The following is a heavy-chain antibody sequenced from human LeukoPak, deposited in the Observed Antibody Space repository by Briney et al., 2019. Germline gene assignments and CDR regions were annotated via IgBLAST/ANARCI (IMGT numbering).Heavy chain of an antibody. CDR2: ISGGGGST. V-gene: IGHV3-23*01. Sequence: GGSLRLSCTSSGFTFSSYWMSWVRQAPGKGLEWVSTISGGGGSTYYADSVKGRFTISRDNSKNTLYLQVNSLRAEDTAVYYCAKGGKWDVTPFDYWGQGTLVTVSS. CDR3: AKGGKWDVTPFDY. CDR1: GFTFSSYW. D-gene: IGHD1-26*01. J-gene: IGHJ4*02.